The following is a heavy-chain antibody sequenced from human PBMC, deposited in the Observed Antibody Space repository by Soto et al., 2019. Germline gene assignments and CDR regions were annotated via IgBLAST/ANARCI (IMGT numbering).Heavy chain of an antibody. CDR2: IYPGDFDT. CDR1: SYSVSIYS. J-gene: IGHJ3*02. V-gene: IGHV5-51*01. D-gene: IGHD2-15*01. CDR3: ARRHNGWSFDI. Sequence: GGALKNSCGGFSYSVSIYSVGWVGQMPGKGLEWMGIIYPGDFDTRYSPSFQGQVTISVDKSISTAYLQFSSLKASDTAMYYCARRHNGWSFDIWGQGTMVTVSS.